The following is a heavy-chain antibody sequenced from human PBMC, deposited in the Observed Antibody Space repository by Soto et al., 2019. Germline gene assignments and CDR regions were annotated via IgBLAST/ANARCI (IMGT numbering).Heavy chain of an antibody. Sequence: QVQLQESGPGLLKPSETLSLTCSVSGGSVSNNTYYWSWIRQPPGKRLEWIGYVYYSGTTNYNPSLKSRVTISVDLSKNQFSLRLSSVTTADTALYYCARTTAVPNTLRSRYFFDYWGQGTMVTVSS. V-gene: IGHV4-61*01. CDR2: VYYSGTT. J-gene: IGHJ4*02. CDR3: ARTTAVPNTLRSRYFFDY. D-gene: IGHD4-17*01. CDR1: GGSVSNNTYY.